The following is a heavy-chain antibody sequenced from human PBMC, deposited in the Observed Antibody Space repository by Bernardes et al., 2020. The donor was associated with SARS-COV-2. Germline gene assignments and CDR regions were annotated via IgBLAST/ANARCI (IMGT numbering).Heavy chain of an antibody. V-gene: IGHV4-59*01. CDR2: IYYSGST. D-gene: IGHD3-3*01. J-gene: IGHJ3*02. Sequence: SETLSLTCTVSGGSFSSYYWSWIRQPPGKGLEWIGYIYYSGSTNYNPSLKSRVTISVDTSKNQFSLKLSSVTAADTAVYSCARDDLGVGAFDIWGQGTMVTVSS. CDR1: GGSFSSYY. CDR3: ARDDLGVGAFDI.